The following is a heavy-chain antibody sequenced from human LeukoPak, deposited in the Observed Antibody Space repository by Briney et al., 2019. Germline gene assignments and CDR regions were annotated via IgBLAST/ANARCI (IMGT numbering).Heavy chain of an antibody. CDR1: GYTFTSYD. V-gene: IGHV1-69*13. D-gene: IGHD5-24*01. J-gene: IGHJ5*02. CDR3: ARGHNTPFDP. Sequence: GASVKVSCKASGYTFTSYDISWVRQAPGQGLEWMGGIIPIFGTANYAQKFQGRVTITADESTSTAYMELSSLRSEDTAVYYCARGHNTPFDPWGQGTLVTVSS. CDR2: IIPIFGTA.